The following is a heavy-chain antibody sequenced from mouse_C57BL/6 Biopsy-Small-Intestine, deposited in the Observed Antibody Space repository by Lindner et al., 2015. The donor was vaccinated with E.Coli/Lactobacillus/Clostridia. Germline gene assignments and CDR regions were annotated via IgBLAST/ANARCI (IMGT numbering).Heavy chain of an antibody. V-gene: IGHV1-81*01. Sequence: VQLQESGAELARPGASVKLSCKASGYTFTSYSISWVKQRTGQGLEWIGEIYPRGGSTYYNEKFKGKATLTADKSSSTAYMELRSLSSEDSAVYFCARGTTDPYWGQGTTLTVSS. J-gene: IGHJ2*01. CDR3: ARGTTDPY. D-gene: IGHD1-1*01. CDR1: GYTFTSYS. CDR2: IYPRGGST.